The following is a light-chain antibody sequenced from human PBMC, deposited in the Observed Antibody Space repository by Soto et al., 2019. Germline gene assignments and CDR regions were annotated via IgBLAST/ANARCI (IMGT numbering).Light chain of an antibody. CDR3: QQSYSIPYT. V-gene: IGKV1-39*01. CDR1: QSISTY. J-gene: IGKJ2*01. CDR2: VAS. Sequence: DIQMTQSPSSLSASVGDRVTITCRASQSISTYLNWYQQKPGKAPKLLLYVASSLQSGVPSRFSGRGSGTEFTLTISSLQPEDFATYYCQQSYSIPYTFGQGTKLEIK.